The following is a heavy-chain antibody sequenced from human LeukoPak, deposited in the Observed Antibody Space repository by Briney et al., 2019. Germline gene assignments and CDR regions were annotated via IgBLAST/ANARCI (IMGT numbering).Heavy chain of an antibody. CDR1: GFTFSSYG. J-gene: IGHJ4*02. V-gene: IGHV3-30*02. CDR2: IRYDGSNK. D-gene: IGHD5-18*01. Sequence: GGSLRLSCAASGFTFSSYGMHWVRQAPGKGLEWVAFIRYDGSNKNYADSVKGRFTISRDNSKNTLYLQMNSLRAEDTAVYYCATHNVDTDMVLTYWGQGTLVTVSS. CDR3: ATHNVDTDMVLTY.